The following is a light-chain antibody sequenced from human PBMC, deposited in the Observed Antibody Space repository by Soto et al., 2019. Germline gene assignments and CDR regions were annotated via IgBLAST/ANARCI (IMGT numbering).Light chain of an antibody. CDR3: QQYNNWPWT. CDR1: QSVKTF. J-gene: IGKJ1*01. V-gene: IGKV3-15*01. Sequence: EIVLTQSPATLSLSPGERATLSCRASQSVKTFLVWYQQRPGQAPRLLIYGASTRATGIPARFSGSGSGTEFTLTISSLQSEDFAVYYCQQYNNWPWTFGQGTKVDIK. CDR2: GAS.